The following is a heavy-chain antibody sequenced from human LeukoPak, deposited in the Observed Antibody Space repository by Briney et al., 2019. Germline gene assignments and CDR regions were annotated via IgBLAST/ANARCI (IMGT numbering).Heavy chain of an antibody. CDR3: AKGDITIFGVVTH. CDR2: ISSGGAYI. CDR1: GFAFRNYS. D-gene: IGHD3-3*01. J-gene: IGHJ4*02. V-gene: IGHV3-21*04. Sequence: GGSLRLSCAASGFAFRNYSMNWVRQAPGKGLEWVSSISSGGAYIYYADSVKGRFTISRDNSKNTLYLQMNSLRAEDTAVYYCAKGDITIFGVVTHWGQGTLVTVSS.